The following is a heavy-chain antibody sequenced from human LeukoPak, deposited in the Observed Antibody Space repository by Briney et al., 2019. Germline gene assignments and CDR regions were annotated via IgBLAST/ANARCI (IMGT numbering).Heavy chain of an antibody. Sequence: GGSLRLSCVASGFPFSSYWMTWVRQAPGKGLEWVANIKQDGSKKSYVDSVRGRFTISRDNAKNSLYLQMSNLRAEDTAVYFCARGGGLDVWGQGATVTVSS. CDR3: ARGGGLDV. D-gene: IGHD3-16*01. CDR2: IKQDGSKK. J-gene: IGHJ6*02. CDR1: GFPFSSYW. V-gene: IGHV3-7*03.